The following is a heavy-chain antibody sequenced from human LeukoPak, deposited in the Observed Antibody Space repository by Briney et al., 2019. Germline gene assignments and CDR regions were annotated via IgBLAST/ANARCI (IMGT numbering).Heavy chain of an antibody. D-gene: IGHD4-17*01. CDR2: IYYSGST. V-gene: IGHV4-59*01. CDR1: GDSISSYY. J-gene: IGHJ4*02. CDR3: ARGMGGDSFDY. Sequence: SETLSLTCTVSGDSISSYYWSWIRQPPGKGLEWIGYIYYSGSTNYNPSLKSRVTISVDTSKNQFSLKLSSVTAADTAVYYCARGMGGDSFDYWGQGTLLTVAS.